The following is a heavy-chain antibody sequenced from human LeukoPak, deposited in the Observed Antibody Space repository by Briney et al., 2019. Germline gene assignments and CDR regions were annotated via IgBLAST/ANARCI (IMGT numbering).Heavy chain of an antibody. J-gene: IGHJ5*02. D-gene: IGHD6-13*01. CDR3: ARSRGAAGMLGWFDP. CDR2: ISGGGGYT. V-gene: IGHV3-21*05. CDR1: GFTFSSYS. Sequence: GGSLRLSCAASGFTFSSYSMNWVRQAPGKGPEWVSYISGGGGYTDYADSVKGRFTISRDNVKNSLFLQMNSLRADDTAVYYCARSRGAAGMLGWFDPWGQGTLVTVSS.